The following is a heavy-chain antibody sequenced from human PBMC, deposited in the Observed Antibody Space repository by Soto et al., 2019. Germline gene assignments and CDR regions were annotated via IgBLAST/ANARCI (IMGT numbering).Heavy chain of an antibody. CDR2: IYYSGST. D-gene: IGHD3-9*01. J-gene: IGHJ4*02. Sequence: PSETLSLTCTVSGGSISSSSYYWGWIRQPPGKGLEWIGSIYYSGSTYYNPSLKSRVTISVDTSKNQFSLKLSSVTAADTAVYYCARHRGYYDILTGYSDPWYFDYWGQGTLVTVSS. CDR3: ARHRGYYDILTGYSDPWYFDY. V-gene: IGHV4-39*01. CDR1: GGSISSSSYY.